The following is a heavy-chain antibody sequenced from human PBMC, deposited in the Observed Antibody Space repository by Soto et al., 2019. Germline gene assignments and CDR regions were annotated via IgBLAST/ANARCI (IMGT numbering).Heavy chain of an antibody. J-gene: IGHJ4*02. V-gene: IGHV3-23*01. CDR1: GFTFSTYV. CDR3: AKDPTYSNFFDS. CDR2: ISSSGAST. Sequence: GGSLRLSCAASGFTFSTYVMSWVRQAPGKGLEWVSSISSSGASTYYADSVKGRFTISRDNSKNTLYLQMNSLRVEDTAVYFCAKDPTYSNFFDSWGQGTLVTVSS. D-gene: IGHD4-4*01.